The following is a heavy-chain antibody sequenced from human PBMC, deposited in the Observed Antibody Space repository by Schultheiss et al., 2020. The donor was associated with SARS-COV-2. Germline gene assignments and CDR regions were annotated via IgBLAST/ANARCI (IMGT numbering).Heavy chain of an antibody. J-gene: IGHJ4*02. CDR2: INHSGST. CDR3: ARHTGDY. V-gene: IGHV4-34*01. CDR1: GGSISSYY. Sequence: GSLRLSCAVYGGSISSYYWSWIRQPPGKGLEWIGEINHSGSTNYNPSLKSRVTISVDTSKNQFSLKLSSVTAADTAVYYCARHTGDYWGQGTLVTVSS. D-gene: IGHD5-18*01.